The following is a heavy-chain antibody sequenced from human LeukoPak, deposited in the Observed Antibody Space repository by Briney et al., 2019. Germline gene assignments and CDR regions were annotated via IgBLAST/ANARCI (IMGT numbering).Heavy chain of an antibody. V-gene: IGHV4-59*01. D-gene: IGHD3-3*01. J-gene: IGHJ6*02. CDR2: IYYVGST. Sequence: SETLSLTCTVSGASISSYYWNWIRQSPGKGLEWIGFIYYVGSTHYSPSLNSRVTMSVDTSKNQISLRLSFVSAADTAIYYCARRNYDFWSDYGLDVWGQGTPVTVSS. CDR1: GASISSYY. CDR3: ARRNYDFWSDYGLDV.